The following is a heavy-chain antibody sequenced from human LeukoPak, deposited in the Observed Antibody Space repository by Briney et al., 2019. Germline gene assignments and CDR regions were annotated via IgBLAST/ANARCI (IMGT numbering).Heavy chain of an antibody. J-gene: IGHJ3*02. D-gene: IGHD6-6*01. Sequence: SETLSLTCSVSGGSISNYYWSWIRQPPGKGLEYIGYSYYSGSTDYNPSLKSRVTISVDTSKNQFSLMLTSVTAADSAVYYCARQTISSRRAFDIWGQGTMVTVSS. CDR3: ARQTISSRRAFDI. V-gene: IGHV4-59*08. CDR2: SYYSGST. CDR1: GGSISNYY.